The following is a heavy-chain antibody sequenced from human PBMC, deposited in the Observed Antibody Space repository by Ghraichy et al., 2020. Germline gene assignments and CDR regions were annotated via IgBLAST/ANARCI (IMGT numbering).Heavy chain of an antibody. CDR3: ARGRIYGGEVDAFDI. V-gene: IGHV3-13*01. Sequence: GGSLRLSCAASGFTFSSYDMHWVRQATGKGLEWVSAIGTAGDTYYPGSVKGRFTISRENAKNSLYLQMNSLRAGDTAVYYCARGRIYGGEVDAFDIWGQGTMVTVSS. CDR1: GFTFSSYD. D-gene: IGHD2/OR15-2a*01. CDR2: IGTAGDT. J-gene: IGHJ3*02.